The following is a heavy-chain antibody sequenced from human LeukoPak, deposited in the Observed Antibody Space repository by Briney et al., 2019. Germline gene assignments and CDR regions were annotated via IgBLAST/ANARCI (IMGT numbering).Heavy chain of an antibody. Sequence: SETLSLTCVVYGGSFSGYYWSWIRQPPGKGLEWIGIGSLSYSGSTYYSPSLKSRITISVDMAKSQSSLKLNSVTAADTAVYYCASNLRFLEWLPDSWGQGTLVTVSS. CDR3: ASNLRFLEWLPDS. CDR1: GGSFSGYY. D-gene: IGHD3-3*01. V-gene: IGHV4-34*01. CDR2: LSYSGST. J-gene: IGHJ4*02.